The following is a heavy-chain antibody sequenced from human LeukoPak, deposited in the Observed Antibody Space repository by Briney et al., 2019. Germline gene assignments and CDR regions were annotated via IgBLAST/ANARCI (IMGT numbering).Heavy chain of an antibody. CDR1: GGSISSGGYY. J-gene: IGHJ4*02. CDR3: ARWSEAAAFDY. CDR2: IYYSGST. V-gene: IGHV4-31*03. D-gene: IGHD6-19*01. Sequence: PSETLSLTCTVSGGSISSGGYYWSWIRQHPGKGLEWIGYIYYSGSTYYNPSLKSRVTISVDTSKNQFSLKLSSVTAADTAAYYCARWSEAAAFDYWGQGTLVTVSS.